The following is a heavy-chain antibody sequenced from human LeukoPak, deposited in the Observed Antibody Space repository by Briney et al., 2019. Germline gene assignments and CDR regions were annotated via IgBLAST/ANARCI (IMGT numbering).Heavy chain of an antibody. CDR1: GLTFSSYW. CDR3: AIRRGYTYGDDY. Sequence: GGSLRLSCAASGLTFSSYWMLWVRQAPGKGLVCVSRLHSDGSSTSYADSVKGRFTISRDNSKNTLYLQMNTLRAEDTAVYYCAIRRGYTYGDDYWGQGTMVTVSS. D-gene: IGHD5-18*01. CDR2: LHSDGSST. V-gene: IGHV3-74*03. J-gene: IGHJ4*02.